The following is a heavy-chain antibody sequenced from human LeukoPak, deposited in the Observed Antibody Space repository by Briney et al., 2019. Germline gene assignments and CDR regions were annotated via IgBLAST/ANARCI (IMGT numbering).Heavy chain of an antibody. Sequence: GASVKVSCKASGYTFTSYGISWVRQAPGQGLEWMGWISAYNGNTNYAQKLQGRVTMTTDTSTSTAYTELRSLRSDDTAVYYCARTSGLVSYYYYGMDVWGQGTTVTVSS. CDR3: ARTSGLVSYYYYGMDV. V-gene: IGHV1-18*01. J-gene: IGHJ6*02. D-gene: IGHD6-6*01. CDR1: GYTFTSYG. CDR2: ISAYNGNT.